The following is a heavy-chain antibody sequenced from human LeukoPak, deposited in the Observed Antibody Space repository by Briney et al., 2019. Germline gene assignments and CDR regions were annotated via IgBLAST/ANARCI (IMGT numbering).Heavy chain of an antibody. V-gene: IGHV3-23*01. J-gene: IGHJ6*02. CDR2: IRGSGSGT. D-gene: IGHD6-19*01. CDR1: GFTFSSYA. CDR3: AKAGGWYDYYYGMDV. Sequence: GGSLRLSCAASGFTFSSYAMTWVRQAPGKGLEWVSSIRGSGSGTDYADSVEGRFTISRDNSKNTLYLQMNSLRAEDTALYYCAKAGGWYDYYYGMDVWGQGTTVTVSS.